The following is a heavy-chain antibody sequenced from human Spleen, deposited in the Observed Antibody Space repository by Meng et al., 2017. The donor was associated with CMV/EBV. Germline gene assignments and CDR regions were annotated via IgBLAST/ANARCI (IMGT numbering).Heavy chain of an antibody. V-gene: IGHV1-46*01. J-gene: IGHJ4*02. CDR3: ARGRSSGDY. Sequence: KVSCKSSGYSFTSYYMQWVRQAHGQGLEWMRIINPSSGYTTYAQKFQGRVTLTRDTSTTTVYMELNSLRSEDTAVYYCARGRSSGDYWGRGTLVTVSS. CDR2: INPSSGYT. D-gene: IGHD3-22*01. CDR1: GYSFTSYY.